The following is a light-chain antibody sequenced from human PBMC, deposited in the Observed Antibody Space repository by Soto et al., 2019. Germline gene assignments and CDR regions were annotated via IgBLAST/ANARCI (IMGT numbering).Light chain of an antibody. CDR3: QQYSTYPWT. V-gene: IGKV1-5*03. CDR2: KAS. Sequence: DIQMTQSPSTLSASVGDRVTITCRASQSINSWLAWYQQKPGKAPKLLIYKASSLESGVPSTFSGSGSGTECTLTISSLQPDDFASYYCQQYSTYPWTFGQGTKVEIK. CDR1: QSINSW. J-gene: IGKJ1*01.